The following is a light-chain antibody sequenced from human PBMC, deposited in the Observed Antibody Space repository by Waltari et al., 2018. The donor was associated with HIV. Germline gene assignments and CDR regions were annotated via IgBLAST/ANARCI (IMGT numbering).Light chain of an antibody. J-gene: IGKJ5*01. Sequence: EIVLTQSPGTLSLSPGERATLSCRASQSVTNNYLAWYQQKPGQAPRLLIYGASSWATGIPDRFSGRGSGTDFTLTISRLEPEDFALYYCQQYGTSPITFGQGTRLEIK. CDR3: QQYGTSPIT. V-gene: IGKV3-20*01. CDR2: GAS. CDR1: QSVTNNY.